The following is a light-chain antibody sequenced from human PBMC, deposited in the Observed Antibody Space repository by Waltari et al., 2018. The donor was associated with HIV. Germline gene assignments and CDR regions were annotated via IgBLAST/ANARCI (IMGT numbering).Light chain of an antibody. CDR1: QRISRN. V-gene: IGKV1-39*01. Sequence: DIQMTQSPSSLSASVGDGVTITCRASQRISRNLTWYQQKPGKAPKLLIHSTSSLQRGVPARGSGSGSGTEFSRTISGLQYEDSATYYCQQSYTSPHTFGQGTNVEIK. J-gene: IGKJ2*01. CDR2: STS. CDR3: QQSYTSPHT.